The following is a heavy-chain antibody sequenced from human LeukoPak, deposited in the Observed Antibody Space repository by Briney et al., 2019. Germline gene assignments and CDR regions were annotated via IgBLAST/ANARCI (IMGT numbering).Heavy chain of an antibody. CDR3: ARDAHEYSGSYLTKYYYYGMDV. Sequence: GASVKVSCTASGYTFTGYYMHWVRQAPGQGLEWMGRINPNSGGTNYAQKFQGRVTVTRDTSISTAYMELSRLRSEDTVVYYCARDAHEYSGSYLTKYYYYGMDVWGQGTTVTVSS. V-gene: IGHV1-2*05. J-gene: IGHJ6*02. CDR2: INPNSGGT. CDR1: GYTFTGYY. D-gene: IGHD1-26*01.